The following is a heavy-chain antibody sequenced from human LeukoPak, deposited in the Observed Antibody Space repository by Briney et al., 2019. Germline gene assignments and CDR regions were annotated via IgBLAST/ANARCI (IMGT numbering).Heavy chain of an antibody. CDR3: AKTLVGDRNYYYYMDV. J-gene: IGHJ6*03. Sequence: GGSLRLSCAASGFTFSSYGMHWVRQAPGKGLEWVAVIWYDGSNKYYADSVKGRFTTSRDNSKNTLYLQMNSLRAEDTAVYYCAKTLVGDRNYYYYMDVWGKGTTVTVSS. CDR1: GFTFSSYG. D-gene: IGHD3-16*01. CDR2: IWYDGSNK. V-gene: IGHV3-33*06.